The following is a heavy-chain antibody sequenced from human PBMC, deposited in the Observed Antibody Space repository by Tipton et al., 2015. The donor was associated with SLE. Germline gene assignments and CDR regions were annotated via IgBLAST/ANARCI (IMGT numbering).Heavy chain of an antibody. Sequence: LRLSCTVSGGSISSSSYYWGWIRQPPGKGLEWIGSIYYSGSTYYNPSLKSRVTISVDTSKNQFSLKLSSMTAADTAVYYCAVPGGYYYDSSGYYYPDAFDIWGQGTMVTVSS. CDR1: GGSISSSSYY. V-gene: IGHV4-39*07. CDR3: AVPGGYYYDSSGYYYPDAFDI. J-gene: IGHJ3*02. D-gene: IGHD3-22*01. CDR2: IYYSGST.